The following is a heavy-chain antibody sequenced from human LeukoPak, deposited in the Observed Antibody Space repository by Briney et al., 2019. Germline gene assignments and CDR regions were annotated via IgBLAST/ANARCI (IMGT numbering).Heavy chain of an antibody. CDR1: GGSISSSSYY. Sequence: PSETLSLTCTVSGGSISSSSYYWGWIRQPPGKGLEWIGSIYYSGSTYYNPSLKSRVTTSVDTSKNQFSLKLSSVAAADTAVYHCARNDYYSADYWGQGTLVTVSS. CDR3: ARNDYYSADY. V-gene: IGHV4-39*07. CDR2: IYYSGST. J-gene: IGHJ4*02. D-gene: IGHD3-22*01.